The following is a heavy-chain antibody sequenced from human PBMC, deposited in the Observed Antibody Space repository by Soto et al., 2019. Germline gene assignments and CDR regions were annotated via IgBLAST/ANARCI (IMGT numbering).Heavy chain of an antibody. J-gene: IGHJ4*02. D-gene: IGHD1-7*01. V-gene: IGHV4-31*03. CDR3: ARVKGGTTRRAFDS. CDR1: GDSISSGGYY. CDR2: IYGNGGA. Sequence: QVQLQESGPGLVKPSQTLSLTCTVSGDSISSGGYYWSWIRQHPGQGLEWIGYIYGNGGAYYSPSLKGRVVISVDRSENQFSLRLSSVNAADTAVYYCARVKGGTTRRAFDSWGQGTMVTVSS.